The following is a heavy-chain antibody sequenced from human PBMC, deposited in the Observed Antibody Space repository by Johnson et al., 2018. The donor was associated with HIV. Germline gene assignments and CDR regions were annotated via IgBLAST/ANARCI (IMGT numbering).Heavy chain of an antibody. Sequence: QVQLVESGGGVVQPGRSLRLSCAASGFTFSTYGMHWVRQAPGKGLEWVAVISYDGSNKYYADSVKGRFTISRDNSKNTLYLQMNSLRSEDTAVYYCAREGRGSPDGFDIWGQGTMVTVSS. CDR3: AREGRGSPDGFDI. D-gene: IGHD3-16*01. J-gene: IGHJ3*02. CDR2: ISYDGSNK. V-gene: IGHV3-30*03. CDR1: GFTFSTYG.